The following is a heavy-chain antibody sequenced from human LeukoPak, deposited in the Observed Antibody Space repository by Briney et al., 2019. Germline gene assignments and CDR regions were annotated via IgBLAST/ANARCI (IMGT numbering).Heavy chain of an antibody. V-gene: IGHV3-23*01. D-gene: IGHD3-22*01. CDR3: AKLGPDSSGYYY. CDR1: GFTFSSYA. CDR2: ISGSGGST. J-gene: IGHJ4*02. Sequence: PGGALRLSCAASGFTFSSYAMSWVRQAPGKGLEGVSAISGSGGSTYYADSVKGRFTISRDNSKNTLYLQMNSLRAEDTAVYYCAKLGPDSSGYYYWGQGTLVTVSS.